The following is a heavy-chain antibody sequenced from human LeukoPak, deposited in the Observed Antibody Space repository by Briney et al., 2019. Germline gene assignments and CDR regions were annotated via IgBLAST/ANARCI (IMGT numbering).Heavy chain of an antibody. CDR2: ISSSSTYI. Sequence: PGGSLRLSCAASGFTFSSYSMNWVRQAPGKGLEWVSSISSSSTYIYYADSVKGRFTISRDNAKNSLYLQMNSLRAEDTAVYYCARERGGSSGMDVWGQGTTVTVSS. V-gene: IGHV3-21*01. CDR3: ARERGGSSGMDV. J-gene: IGHJ6*02. D-gene: IGHD6-6*01. CDR1: GFTFSSYS.